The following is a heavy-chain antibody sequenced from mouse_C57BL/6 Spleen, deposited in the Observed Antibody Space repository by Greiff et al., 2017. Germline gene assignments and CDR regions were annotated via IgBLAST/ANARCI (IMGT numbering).Heavy chain of an antibody. D-gene: IGHD3-1*01. CDR1: GYTFTSYW. J-gene: IGHJ3*01. V-gene: IGHV1-59*01. Sequence: VQLKQPGAELVRPGTSVKLSCKASGYTFTSYWMHWVKQRPGQGLEWIGVIDPSDSYTNYNQKFKGKATLTVDTSSSTAYMQLSSLTSEDSAVYYCASKVHSSRAYWGQGTLVTVSA. CDR2: IDPSDSYT. CDR3: ASKVHSSRAY.